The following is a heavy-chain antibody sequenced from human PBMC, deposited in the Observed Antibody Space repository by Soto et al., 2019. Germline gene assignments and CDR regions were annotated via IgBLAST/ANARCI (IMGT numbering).Heavy chain of an antibody. CDR3: ARDLGGPDY. J-gene: IGHJ4*02. D-gene: IGHD3-16*01. V-gene: IGHV3-74*03. CDR1: GFSLSPYC. Sequence: GGSLRLSCAASGFSLSPYCMHLVRQVPGRGLEWVARLSSDGFGAAYADSVKGRFFISRDIARNTLSLQMNSLRADDTAVYYCARDLGGPDYWGRGTSVTVSS. CDR2: LSSDGFGA.